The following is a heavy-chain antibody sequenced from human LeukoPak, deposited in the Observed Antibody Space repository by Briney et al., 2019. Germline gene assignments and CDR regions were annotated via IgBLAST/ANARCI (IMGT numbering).Heavy chain of an antibody. Sequence: ASVKVSCKASRYTFTSYAMNWVRQAPGQGLEWMGWINTNTGNPTYAQGFTGRFVFSLDTSVSTAYLQISSLKAEDTAVYYCARVGTSITIFGAYYYYYYMDVWGKGTTVTVSS. J-gene: IGHJ6*03. D-gene: IGHD3-3*01. CDR2: INTNTGNP. V-gene: IGHV7-4-1*02. CDR3: ARVGTSITIFGAYYYYYYMDV. CDR1: RYTFTSYA.